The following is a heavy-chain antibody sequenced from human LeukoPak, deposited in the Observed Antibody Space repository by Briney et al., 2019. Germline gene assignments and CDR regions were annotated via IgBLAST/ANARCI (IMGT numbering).Heavy chain of an antibody. CDR1: GFTFSSYA. CDR3: AKDASSGWSTDFDY. Sequence: PGGSLRLSCAASGFTFSSYAMSWVRQAPGKGLEWVSGISGTSGSTDYTDSVKGRFTISRDTSKNTLYLQMNSLRAEDTAVYYCAKDASSGWSTDFDYWGQGTLVTVSS. V-gene: IGHV3-23*01. CDR2: ISGTSGST. J-gene: IGHJ4*02. D-gene: IGHD6-19*01.